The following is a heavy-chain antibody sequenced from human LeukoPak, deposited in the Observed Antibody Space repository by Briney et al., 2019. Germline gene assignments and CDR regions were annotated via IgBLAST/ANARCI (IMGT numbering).Heavy chain of an antibody. J-gene: IGHJ6*03. CDR3: AKVGATKSYYYYMDV. CDR1: GFTFDDYA. Sequence: GGSLRLSCAASGFTFDDYAMHWVRQAPGKGLEWVSGISWNSGSIGYADSVKGRFTISRDNAKNSLYLQMNSLRAEDMALYYCAKVGATKSYYYYMDVWGKGTTVTVSS. V-gene: IGHV3-9*03. CDR2: ISWNSGSI. D-gene: IGHD1-26*01.